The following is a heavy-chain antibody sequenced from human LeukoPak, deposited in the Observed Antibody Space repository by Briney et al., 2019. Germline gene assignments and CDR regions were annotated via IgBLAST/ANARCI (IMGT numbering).Heavy chain of an antibody. D-gene: IGHD4-17*01. Sequence: PGGSLRLSCAASGFTFSRYDMSWVRQAPGKGLDWVSGISDTGESTYYVDSVKGRFTISRDNSKNTLYLQMNSLRAEDTAVYHCAKERTETTAYFDYWGQGTLVTVSS. J-gene: IGHJ4*02. CDR2: ISDTGEST. V-gene: IGHV3-23*01. CDR3: AKERTETTAYFDY. CDR1: GFTFSRYD.